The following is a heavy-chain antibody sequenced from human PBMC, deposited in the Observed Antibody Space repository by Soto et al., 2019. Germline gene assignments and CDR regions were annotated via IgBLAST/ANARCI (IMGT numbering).Heavy chain of an antibody. J-gene: IGHJ4*02. CDR1: GDTFTSYY. CDR2: INPSGGST. CDR3: ARDYEIAVAGTRPVLYFHY. V-gene: IGHV1-46*01. Sequence: GASVKVSCKAAGDTFTSYYMHWVRQAPGQGLEWMGIINPSGGSTSYAQKFQGRVTMTRDTSTSTVYMELSSLRSEDTAVYYCARDYEIAVAGTRPVLYFHYWGPGPLVTVFS. D-gene: IGHD6-19*01.